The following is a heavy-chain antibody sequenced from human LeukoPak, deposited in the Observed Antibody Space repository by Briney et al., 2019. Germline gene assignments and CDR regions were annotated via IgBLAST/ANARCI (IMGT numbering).Heavy chain of an antibody. V-gene: IGHV3-48*01. CDR2: ISGSSNTI. D-gene: IGHD6-13*01. CDR1: GFPFSDYS. CDR3: ARDSSSSLYMDV. J-gene: IGHJ6*04. Sequence: GGSLRLSCAASGFPFSDYSMNWVRQAPGKGLEWDSYISGSSNTIYYADSVKGRFTISRDNAKNSLYLQMNSLRAEDTAVYYCARDSSSSLYMDVWGKGTTVTVSS.